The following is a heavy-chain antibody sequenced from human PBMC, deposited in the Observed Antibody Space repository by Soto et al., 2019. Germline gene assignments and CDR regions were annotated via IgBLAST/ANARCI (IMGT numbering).Heavy chain of an antibody. V-gene: IGHV3-23*01. J-gene: IGHJ3*01. Sequence: EVQLLESGGGLVQPGGSLRLSCAASGFTFSSYAMSWVRQAPGKGLEWVSAISGSGGTTYYADSVKGRFTFSRDNSRRPLSLHMICLCAEDTAVDSCATTATCWFSAFDRWGRASMVSVSS. CDR2: ISGSGGTT. CDR3: ATTATCWFSAFDR. D-gene: IGHD3-10*01. CDR1: GFTFSSYA.